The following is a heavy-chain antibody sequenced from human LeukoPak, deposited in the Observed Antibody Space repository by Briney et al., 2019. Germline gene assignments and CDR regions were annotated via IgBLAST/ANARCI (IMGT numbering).Heavy chain of an antibody. D-gene: IGHD3-3*01. CDR1: GFTFSSYA. Sequence: PGGSLRLSCAASGFTFSSYAMSWVRQAPGKGLEWVSAISGSGGSTYYADSVKGRFTISRDNSKNTLYLQMNSLRAEDTAVYYCAGTTIWTPYYYYYMDVWGKGTTVTVSS. CDR3: AGTTIWTPYYYYYMDV. CDR2: ISGSGGST. J-gene: IGHJ6*03. V-gene: IGHV3-23*01.